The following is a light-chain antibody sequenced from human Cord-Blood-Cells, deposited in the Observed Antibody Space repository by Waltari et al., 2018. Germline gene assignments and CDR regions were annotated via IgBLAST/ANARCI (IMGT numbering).Light chain of an antibody. CDR1: QSISSW. Sequence: DIQMTQPPSTLSASLGDRVTITCRASQSISSWLAWYQQKPGKAPKLLIYKASSLESGVPSRRSGSGSGTEFPLTISSLQPDDFATYYCQQYNSYWTFGQGTKVEIK. J-gene: IGKJ1*01. V-gene: IGKV1-5*03. CDR3: QQYNSYWT. CDR2: KAS.